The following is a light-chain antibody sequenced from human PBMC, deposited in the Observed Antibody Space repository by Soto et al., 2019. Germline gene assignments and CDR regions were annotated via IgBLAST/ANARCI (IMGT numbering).Light chain of an antibody. J-gene: IGKJ2*01. V-gene: IGKV1-39*01. CDR1: QTISTY. CDR2: DAS. Sequence: DIQMTQSPSSLSASLVDRVTITCRASQTISTYLNWYQQKPGKAPRLLIYDASSLLSGVPSRFSGSGSGTDFTLTIASLQPEDFSTYYCQQSDSTPYTFGQGTKVDIK. CDR3: QQSDSTPYT.